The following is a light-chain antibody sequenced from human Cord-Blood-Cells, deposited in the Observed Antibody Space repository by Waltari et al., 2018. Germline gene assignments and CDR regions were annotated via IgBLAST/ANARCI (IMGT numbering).Light chain of an antibody. V-gene: IGKV1-39*01. Sequence: DIQMTQSPSSLPASVGDRVTITCRASQSISSYLNWYQQKPGKAPKLLIYAASSLQSGVPSRVSGSGSVTDFTLTISSLQPEDFATYYCQQSYSTPLTFGGGTKVEIK. J-gene: IGKJ4*01. CDR2: AAS. CDR3: QQSYSTPLT. CDR1: QSISSY.